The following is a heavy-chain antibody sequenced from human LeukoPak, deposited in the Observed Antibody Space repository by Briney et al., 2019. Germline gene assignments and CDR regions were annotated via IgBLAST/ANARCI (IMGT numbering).Heavy chain of an antibody. Sequence: SETLSLICAVYGGSFSGYYWSWLRQPPGKGLEWIGERNHSGSTNYNPSLKSRVTISVDTSKYQFSLKLSSVTAADTAVYYCARTRGSSSWYFPFDYWGQGTLVTVSS. D-gene: IGHD6-13*01. V-gene: IGHV4-34*01. CDR3: ARTRGSSSWYFPFDY. J-gene: IGHJ4*02. CDR2: RNHSGST. CDR1: GGSFSGYY.